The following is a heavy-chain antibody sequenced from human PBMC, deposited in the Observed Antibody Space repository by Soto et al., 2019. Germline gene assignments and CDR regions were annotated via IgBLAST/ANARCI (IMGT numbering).Heavy chain of an antibody. CDR3: AKDPNYYRSGSSYYGMDV. J-gene: IGHJ6*01. CDR2: ISYDGSNK. D-gene: IGHD3-10*01. Sequence: GGSLRLSCAASGFTFSSYGMHWVRQAPGKGLEWVAVISYDGSNKYYADSVKGRFTISRDNSKNTLYLQMNSLRAEDTAVYYCAKDPNYYRSGSSYYGMDVWGQGTTVTVSS. CDR1: GFTFSSYG. V-gene: IGHV3-30*18.